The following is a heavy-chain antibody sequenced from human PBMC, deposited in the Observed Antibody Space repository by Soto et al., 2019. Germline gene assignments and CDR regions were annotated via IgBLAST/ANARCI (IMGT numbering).Heavy chain of an antibody. CDR3: ARGHYYDSSGYYFALYYGMDV. Sequence: PVKLSCKASRGTFSSYAISWLRQAPGQGLEWMGGIIPIFGTANYAQKFQGRVTITADESTSTAYMELSSLRSEDTAVYYCARGHYYDSSGYYFALYYGMDVWGQGTTVTVSS. CDR2: IIPIFGTA. J-gene: IGHJ6*02. D-gene: IGHD3-22*01. CDR1: RGTFSSYA. V-gene: IGHV1-69*13.